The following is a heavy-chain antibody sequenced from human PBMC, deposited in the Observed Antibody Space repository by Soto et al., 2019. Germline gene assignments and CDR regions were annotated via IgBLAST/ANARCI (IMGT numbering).Heavy chain of an antibody. CDR3: ARGRAAKVVFDY. Sequence: PGGSLRLSCAASGFTFSSYGMHWARQAPGKGLEWVAVIWYDGSNKYYADSVKGRFTISRDNSKNTLYLQMNSLRAEDTAVYYCARGRAAKVVFDYCAQGTLVTVSS. CDR1: GFTFSSYG. V-gene: IGHV3-33*01. J-gene: IGHJ4*02. CDR2: IWYDGSNK. D-gene: IGHD6-25*01.